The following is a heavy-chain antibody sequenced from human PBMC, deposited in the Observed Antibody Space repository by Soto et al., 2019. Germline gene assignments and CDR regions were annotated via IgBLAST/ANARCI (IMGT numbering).Heavy chain of an antibody. J-gene: IGHJ6*04. CDR3: ARVRIVVVVAATPIGYYYYGMDV. CDR2: INPNSGGT. Sequence: ASVKVSCKASGYTFTGYYMHWVRQAPGQGLEWMGWINPNSGGTNYAQKFQGRVTMTRDTSISTAYMELRRLRSDETAVYYCARVRIVVVVAATPIGYYYYGMDVWGEGTTVTVSS. CDR1: GYTFTGYY. V-gene: IGHV1-2*02. D-gene: IGHD2-15*01.